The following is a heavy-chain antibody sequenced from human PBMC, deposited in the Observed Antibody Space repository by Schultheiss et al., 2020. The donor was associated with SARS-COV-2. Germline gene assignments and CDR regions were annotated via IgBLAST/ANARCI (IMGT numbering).Heavy chain of an antibody. Sequence: SETLSLTCSVYGGSFSGYNWSWIRQPPGKGLEWIGEINHSGSTNYNPSLKSRVTISVDKSKNQFSLKLSSVTAADTAVYYCAREIYGDYDFDYWGQGTLVTVSS. CDR1: GGSFSGYN. D-gene: IGHD4-17*01. CDR2: INHSGST. V-gene: IGHV4-34*01. CDR3: AREIYGDYDFDY. J-gene: IGHJ4*02.